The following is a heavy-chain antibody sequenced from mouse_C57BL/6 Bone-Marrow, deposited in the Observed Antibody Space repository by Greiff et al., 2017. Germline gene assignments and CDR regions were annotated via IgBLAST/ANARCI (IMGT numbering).Heavy chain of an antibody. J-gene: IGHJ4*01. CDR2: IDPSDSYT. CDR1: GYTFTSYW. CDR3: ARRRIYDGYYIYAMDY. V-gene: IGHV1-69*01. Sequence: QVQLQQPGAELVMPGASVKLSCKASGYTFTSYWMHWVKQRPGQGLEWIGEIDPSDSYTNYNQKFKGKSTLTVDKSSSTAYMQLSSLTSEDSAVYYCARRRIYDGYYIYAMDYWGQGTSVTVSS. D-gene: IGHD2-3*01.